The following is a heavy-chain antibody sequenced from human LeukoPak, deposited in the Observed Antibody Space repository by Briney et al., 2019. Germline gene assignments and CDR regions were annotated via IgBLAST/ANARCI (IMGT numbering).Heavy chain of an antibody. Sequence: KTSETLSLTCTVSSGSISSDYWSWIRQPPGKGLEWIGYIYYSGTTSYNPSLKSRVTMSVDTSKKLFSLKLSSVTAADTAVYYCARSKYYFDYWGQGTLVTVSS. V-gene: IGHV4-59*01. J-gene: IGHJ4*02. CDR2: IYYSGTT. D-gene: IGHD2/OR15-2a*01. CDR3: ARSKYYFDY. CDR1: SGSISSDY.